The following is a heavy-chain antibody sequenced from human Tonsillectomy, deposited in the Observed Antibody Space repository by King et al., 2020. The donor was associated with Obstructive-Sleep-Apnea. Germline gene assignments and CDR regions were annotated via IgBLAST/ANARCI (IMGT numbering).Heavy chain of an antibody. CDR3: TRDHYGGNSGHYYGMDV. CDR1: GFTFGEYS. CDR2: IRSKAYGGTT. J-gene: IGHJ6*04. D-gene: IGHD4-23*01. V-gene: IGHV3-49*03. Sequence: DVQLVVSGGGLVQPGRSLRLSCTASGFTFGEYSMSWFRQAPGKGLEWVGFIRSKAYGGTTEYAAIVKGRFNISRDDSKRIAYLQMNSLKTEDTAVYYCTRDHYGGNSGHYYGMDVWGKGPTVTVPS.